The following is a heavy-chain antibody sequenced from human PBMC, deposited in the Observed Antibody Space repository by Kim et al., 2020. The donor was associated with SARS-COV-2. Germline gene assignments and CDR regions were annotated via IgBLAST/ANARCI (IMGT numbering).Heavy chain of an antibody. Sequence: SVKSRITINPETSKNQFSLQLNSVTPEDTAVYYCARVPSYSTNWYRFDYWGQGTLVIVSS. CDR3: ARVPSYSTNWYRFDY. V-gene: IGHV6-1*01. D-gene: IGHD6-13*01. J-gene: IGHJ4*02.